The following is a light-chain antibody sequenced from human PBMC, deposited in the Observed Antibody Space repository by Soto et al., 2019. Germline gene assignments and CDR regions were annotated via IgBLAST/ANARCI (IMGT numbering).Light chain of an antibody. V-gene: IGLV1-47*01. Sequence: QSVLTQPPSVSGTPGPRVTISCSGGISNIGTNYVHWFQQLPGTAPKVLSNRDNQRPSGVPDRFSGSKSGTSASLAISGIRSEEEAEYYCAAWDDTVRSYVFGTGTKVTVL. CDR2: RDN. CDR1: ISNIGTNY. J-gene: IGLJ1*01. CDR3: AAWDDTVRSYV.